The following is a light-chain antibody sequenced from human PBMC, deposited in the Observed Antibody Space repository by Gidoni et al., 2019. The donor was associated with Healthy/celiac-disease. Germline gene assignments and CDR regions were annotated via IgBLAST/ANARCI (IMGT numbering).Light chain of an antibody. V-gene: IGKV3-15*01. CDR1: QSFSIN. CDR2: GAS. J-gene: IGKJ3*01. CDR3: QQYKNWPPLST. Sequence: DIVMTQSPATLSVSPGERATLSCRPRQSFSINLAWYQQKPGQAPRLLIYGASTRATGIPARFRGSGCGTELTLTISSLHSEDLAVYSCQQYKNWPPLSTFXPXTKVDIK.